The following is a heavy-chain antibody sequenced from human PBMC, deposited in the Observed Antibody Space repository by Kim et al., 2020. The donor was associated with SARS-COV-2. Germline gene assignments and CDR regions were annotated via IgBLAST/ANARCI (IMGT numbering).Heavy chain of an antibody. CDR3: TTDLVAVAGRGVGYFDY. V-gene: IGHV3-15*01. Sequence: VKGRFTISRDDSKNTLYLQMNSLKTEDTAVYYCTTDLVAVAGRGVGYFDYWGQGTLVTVSS. J-gene: IGHJ4*02. D-gene: IGHD6-19*01.